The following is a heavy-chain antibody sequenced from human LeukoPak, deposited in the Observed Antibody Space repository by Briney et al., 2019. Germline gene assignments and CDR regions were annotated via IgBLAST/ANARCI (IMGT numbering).Heavy chain of an antibody. CDR2: ISYGGSNK. D-gene: IGHD6-19*01. CDR1: GFTFSSYA. J-gene: IGHJ4*02. Sequence: GGSLRLSCAASGFTFSSYAMHWVRQAPGKGLEWVAVISYGGSNKYYADSVKGRFTISRDNSKNTLYLQMNSLRAEDTAVYYCARDHTRPVAGYYFDYWGQGTLVTVSS. CDR3: ARDHTRPVAGYYFDY. V-gene: IGHV3-30-3*01.